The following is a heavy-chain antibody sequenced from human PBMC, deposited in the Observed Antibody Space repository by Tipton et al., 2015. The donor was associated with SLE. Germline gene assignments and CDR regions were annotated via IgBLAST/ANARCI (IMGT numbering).Heavy chain of an antibody. D-gene: IGHD1-7*01. V-gene: IGHV4-39*07. Sequence: TLSLTCFVSGDSISSSTYSWAWIRQPPGKGLEWIGDIYLSESPNYNPSLKSRVTISIDKSKNQFSLKLTSVTAADTAVYHCTRVPRYNWNYIADWGQGTLVSVSS. CDR3: TRVPRYNWNYIAD. CDR1: GDSISSSTYS. CDR2: IYLSESP. J-gene: IGHJ4*02.